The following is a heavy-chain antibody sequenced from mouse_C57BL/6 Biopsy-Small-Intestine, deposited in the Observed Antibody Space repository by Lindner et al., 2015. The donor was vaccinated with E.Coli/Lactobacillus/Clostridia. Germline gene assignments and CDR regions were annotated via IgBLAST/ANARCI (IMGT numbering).Heavy chain of an antibody. J-gene: IGHJ2*01. D-gene: IGHD3-2*02. CDR1: GYAFSSHW. V-gene: IGHV1-80*01. CDR3: TTAQATDY. CDR2: IYPEHGDT. Sequence: VQLQESGAELVKPGASLKISCRASGYAFSSHWINWVKQRPGKGLEWIGQIYPEHGDTNYNGKFKGSATLTADKSSSTVYLQLSSLTSEDTAVYYCTTAQATDYWGQGTTLTVSS.